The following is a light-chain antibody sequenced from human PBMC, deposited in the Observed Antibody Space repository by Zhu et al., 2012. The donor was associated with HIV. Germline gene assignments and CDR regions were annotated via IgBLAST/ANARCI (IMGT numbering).Light chain of an antibody. CDR3: QHRLDWPPLT. CDR2: DAS. CDR1: RSVQTY. J-gene: IGKJ4*01. Sequence: EIVLTQAPATLSLSPGERATLSCRASRSVQTYLAWYQQRPGQPPRLLIFDASNRASGIPDRFSGSGSGTDFTLTISSLEPEDFAVYYCQHRLDWPPLTFGGGPRWRS. V-gene: IGKV3-11*01.